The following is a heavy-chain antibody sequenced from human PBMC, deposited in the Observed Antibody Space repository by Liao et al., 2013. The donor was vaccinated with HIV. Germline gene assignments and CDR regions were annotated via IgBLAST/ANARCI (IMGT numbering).Heavy chain of an antibody. J-gene: IGHJ4*01. CDR1: GGSISSGSYY. CDR3: ARGRWYDSSGYYYYFVL. Sequence: QVQLQESGPGLVKPSQTLSLTCSVSGGSISSGSYYWTWVRQPAGKGLEWIGRICGSGSTNSSPSLQESSHHITRHIRKPSSPSNLSSVTAADTAVYYCARGRWYDSSGYYYYFVLLGPRNPWSPSPQ. D-gene: IGHD3-22*01. V-gene: IGHV4-61*02. CDR2: ICGSGST.